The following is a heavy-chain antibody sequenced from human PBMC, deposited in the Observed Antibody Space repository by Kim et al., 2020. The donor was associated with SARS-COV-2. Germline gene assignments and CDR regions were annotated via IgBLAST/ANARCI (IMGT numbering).Heavy chain of an antibody. J-gene: IGHJ3*02. CDR3: ARGLMYYGSGGAFDI. Sequence: PSLKSRVTISVDTSKNQFSLKLSSVTAADTAVYYCARGLMYYGSGGAFDIWGQGTMVTVSS. D-gene: IGHD3-10*01. V-gene: IGHV4-59*09.